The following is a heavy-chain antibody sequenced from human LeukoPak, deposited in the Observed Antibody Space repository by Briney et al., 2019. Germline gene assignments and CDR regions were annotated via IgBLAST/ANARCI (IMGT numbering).Heavy chain of an antibody. CDR1: GFSLSSYG. CDR2: ISYDGNKE. V-gene: IGHV3-30*03. J-gene: IGHJ4*02. Sequence: GRSLRLSCAASGFSLSSYGMHWVRQAPGKGLEWVAVISYDGNKEYYVDSVKGRFTISRDNSKNMLYLQMDSLRAEDTAVYHCARERATSTSTWSFDYWGQGTLVTVSS. CDR3: ARERATSTSTWSFDY. D-gene: IGHD2-2*01.